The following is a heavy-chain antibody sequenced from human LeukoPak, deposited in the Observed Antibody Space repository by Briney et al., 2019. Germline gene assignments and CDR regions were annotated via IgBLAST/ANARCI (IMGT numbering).Heavy chain of an antibody. CDR1: GFTFSSYW. V-gene: IGHV3-74*03. CDR3: ARASLED. Sequence: GGSLRLSCAASGFTFSSYWMHWVRHAPGKGLVWVSGINTDGSSTMYADSVKGRFTISRDSAKNTLYLQMNSLRAEDTAVYYCARASLEDWGQGTLVTVSS. J-gene: IGHJ4*02. CDR2: INTDGSST.